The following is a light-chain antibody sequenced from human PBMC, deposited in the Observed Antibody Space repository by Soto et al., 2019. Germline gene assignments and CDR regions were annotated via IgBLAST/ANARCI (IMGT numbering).Light chain of an antibody. CDR1: SSDVGGYNY. CDR3: SSYAGSNTVV. V-gene: IGLV2-8*01. CDR2: EVS. Sequence: QSALTQPPSASGSPGQSVTISCTGTSSDVGGYNYVSWYQQHPGKAPKLMISEVSKRPSGVPDRFSGSKSGNTASLTVSGLQAEDEADYYCSSYAGSNTVVFCGGTKLTVL. J-gene: IGLJ2*01.